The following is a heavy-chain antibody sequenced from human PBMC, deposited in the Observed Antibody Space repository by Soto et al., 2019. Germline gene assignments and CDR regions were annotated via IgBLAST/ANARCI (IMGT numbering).Heavy chain of an antibody. CDR3: ATASFSGGSFDY. D-gene: IGHD2-15*01. CDR1: GDSVSSNSAA. V-gene: IGHV6-1*01. Sequence: PSQTLSLTCAISGDSVSSNSAAWNWIRQSPSRGLEWLGRTYYRSKWYNDYAVPVKSRITINPDTSKNQFSLQLNSVTPEDTAVYYCATASFSGGSFDYWGQGXLVTVYS. J-gene: IGHJ4*02. CDR2: TYYRSKWYN.